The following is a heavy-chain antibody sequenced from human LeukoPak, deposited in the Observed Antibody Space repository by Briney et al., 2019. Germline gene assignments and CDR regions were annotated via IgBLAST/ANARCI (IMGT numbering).Heavy chain of an antibody. D-gene: IGHD6-19*01. V-gene: IGHV4-34*01. CDR3: AGERGEEYSSGWYKRNYFDN. Sequence: SETLSLTCAVYGGSFSGYYWSWIRQPPGKGLEWIGEINHSGSTNYNPSLKSRVTISVDTSKNQYSLKLSSVTGADTAVYYCAGERGEEYSSGWYKRNYFDNWGQGIRVTVSS. CDR1: GGSFSGYY. J-gene: IGHJ4*02. CDR2: INHSGST.